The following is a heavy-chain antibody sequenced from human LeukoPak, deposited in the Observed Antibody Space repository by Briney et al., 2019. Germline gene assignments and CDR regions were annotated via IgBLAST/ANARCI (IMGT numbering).Heavy chain of an antibody. CDR1: GYTFTGYY. Sequence: ASVKVSCKASGYTFTGYYMHWVRQAPGQGLEWMGWINPNSGGTNYAQKFQGWVTMTRDTSISTAYMELSRLRSDDTAVYYCARGGGYSYGWLADYWGQGTLVTVSS. D-gene: IGHD5-18*01. J-gene: IGHJ4*02. CDR2: INPNSGGT. V-gene: IGHV1-2*04. CDR3: ARGGGYSYGWLADY.